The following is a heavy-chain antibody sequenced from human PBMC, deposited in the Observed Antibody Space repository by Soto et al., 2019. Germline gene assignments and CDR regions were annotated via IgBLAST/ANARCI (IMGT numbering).Heavy chain of an antibody. CDR1: GGSISSYY. D-gene: IGHD3-16*01. Sequence: QVQLQESGPGLVKPSETLSLTCTVSGGSISSYYWSWIRQPPGKGLEWIGYIYYSGSTNYDPSLRSRVTVSVNTSKNQFSLKRSSVTAADTAVYYCARRYGSSFDYWGQGTPVTVSS. CDR3: ARRYGSSFDY. CDR2: IYYSGST. V-gene: IGHV4-59*08. J-gene: IGHJ4*02.